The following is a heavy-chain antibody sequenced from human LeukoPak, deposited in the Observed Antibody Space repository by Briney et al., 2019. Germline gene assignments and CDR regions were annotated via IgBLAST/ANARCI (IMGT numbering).Heavy chain of an antibody. J-gene: IGHJ4*02. D-gene: IGHD6-19*01. CDR3: VRGSGWNTDFDY. CDR2: IYYSGST. CDR1: GGSINSYY. V-gene: IGHV4-59*01. Sequence: SETLSLTCTVSGGSINSYYWSWIRQPPGKGLEWIGYIYYSGSTNYNPSLKSRVTISVDTSKYQFSLKLSSVTAADTAVYFCVRGSGWNTDFDYWGQGTLVTVSS.